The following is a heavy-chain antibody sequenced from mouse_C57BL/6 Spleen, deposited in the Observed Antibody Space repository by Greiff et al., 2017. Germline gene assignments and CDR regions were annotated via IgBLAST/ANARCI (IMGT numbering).Heavy chain of an antibody. Sequence: VQLQQPGAELVKPGASVKLSCKASGYTFTSYWMHWVKQRPGQGLEWIGMIHPNSGSTNYNEKFKSKATLTVDKSSSTAYMQLSSLTSEDSAVYYCARAGGRYYAMDYWGQGTSVTVSS. CDR3: ARAGGRYYAMDY. J-gene: IGHJ4*01. D-gene: IGHD1-1*02. CDR1: GYTFTSYW. V-gene: IGHV1-64*01. CDR2: IHPNSGST.